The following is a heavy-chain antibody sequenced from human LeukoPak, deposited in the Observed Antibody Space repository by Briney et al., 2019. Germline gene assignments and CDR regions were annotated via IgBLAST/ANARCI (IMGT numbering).Heavy chain of an antibody. J-gene: IGHJ4*01. CDR2: IYDSGTT. CDR1: GDSINRYL. CDR3: ARQSDSGGYFEY. D-gene: IGHD2-15*01. Sequence: KPSETLSLTCTVSGDSINRYLWTWIRQPAGRGLEWIGRIYDSGTTNYRPSLKSRVSMSVETPKNQFSLRLGSVTAADTAVYYCARQSDSGGYFEYWGQGIRVTVSS. V-gene: IGHV4-4*07.